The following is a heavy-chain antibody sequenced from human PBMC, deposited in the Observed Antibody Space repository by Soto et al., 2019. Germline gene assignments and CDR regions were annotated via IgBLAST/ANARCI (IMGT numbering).Heavy chain of an antibody. D-gene: IGHD6-19*01. Sequence: QVQLQESGLGLVKPSETLSLTCTVSGGSISSYYWSWIRQPPGKGLEWIGYIYYSGSTHYNPSLKSRVTISLDTCKNQSSLKLSSVTAADTAVYYWARTTEYWYSSGWYGDYDYYYGMDVWGHGTTVTVSS. CDR1: GGSISSYY. CDR2: IYYSGST. J-gene: IGHJ6*02. CDR3: ARTTEYWYSSGWYGDYDYYYGMDV. V-gene: IGHV4-59*01.